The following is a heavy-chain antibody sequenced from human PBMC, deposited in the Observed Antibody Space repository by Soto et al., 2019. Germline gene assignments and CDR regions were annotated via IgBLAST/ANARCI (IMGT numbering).Heavy chain of an antibody. J-gene: IGHJ4*02. CDR1: GFTFSNAW. D-gene: IGHD3-16*01. V-gene: IGHV3-15*07. Sequence: GGSLRLSCAASGFTFSNAWMNWVRQAPGKGLEWVGRIKSKTDGGTTDYAAPVKGRFTISRDDSKNTLYLQMNSLKTEDTAVYYCTTDAGRPGGSDYVWGSRSKFDYWGQGTLVTVSS. CDR2: IKSKTDGGTT. CDR3: TTDAGRPGGSDYVWGSRSKFDY.